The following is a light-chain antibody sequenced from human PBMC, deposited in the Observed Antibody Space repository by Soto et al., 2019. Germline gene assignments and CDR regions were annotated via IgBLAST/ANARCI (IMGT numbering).Light chain of an antibody. CDR2: DAS. V-gene: IGKV3-11*01. CDR3: QQRSNWPPKVT. J-gene: IGKJ5*01. Sequence: PGEGVTLSCRASQSVSINYLTWYHQKPGQAPRLLIYDASNRATGIPARFSGSGSGTDFTLTISRLEPEDFAVYYFQQRSNWPPKVTFGQGTRLEIK. CDR1: QSVSINY.